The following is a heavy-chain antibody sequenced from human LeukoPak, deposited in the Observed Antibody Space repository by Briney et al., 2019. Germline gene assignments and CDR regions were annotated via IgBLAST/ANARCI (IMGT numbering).Heavy chain of an antibody. CDR1: GFSVSSNY. Sequence: GGSLRLSCAASGFSVSSNYLSWVRQAPGKGLEWVSVMYSGGSTFYADSVKGRFTISRDNSKNTLNLQMNSLRAEDTAVYYCARDSYGGLFDYWGQGTLVTVSS. CDR3: ARDSYGGLFDY. D-gene: IGHD5-18*01. V-gene: IGHV3-53*01. J-gene: IGHJ4*02. CDR2: MYSGGST.